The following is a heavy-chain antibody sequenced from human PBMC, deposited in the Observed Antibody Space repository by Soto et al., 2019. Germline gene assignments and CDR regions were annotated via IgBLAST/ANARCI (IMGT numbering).Heavy chain of an antibody. V-gene: IGHV4-4*02. CDR3: ARETYGDYVGYFDP. CDR2: IYHSGST. D-gene: IGHD4-17*01. J-gene: IGHJ5*02. CDR1: GGSISSSNW. Sequence: SETLSLTCAVSGGSISSSNWWSWVRQPPGKGLEWIGEIYHSGSTNYNPSPKSRVTISVDKSKNQFSLKLSSVTAADTAVYYCARETYGDYVGYFDPGGQGIRVTVSS.